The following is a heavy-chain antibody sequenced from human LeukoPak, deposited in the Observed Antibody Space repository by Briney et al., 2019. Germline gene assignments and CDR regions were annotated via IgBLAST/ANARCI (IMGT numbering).Heavy chain of an antibody. CDR3: ARDGSPYGVVILNWFDP. CDR2: IIPIFGTA. J-gene: IGHJ5*02. CDR1: GGTFSSYA. Sequence: ASVKVSCKASGGTFSSYAISWVRQAPGQGLEWVGGIIPIFGTANYAQKFQGRVTITADESTSTAYMELSSLRSEDTAVYYCARDGSPYGVVILNWFDPWGQGTLVTVSS. V-gene: IGHV1-69*13. D-gene: IGHD3-3*01.